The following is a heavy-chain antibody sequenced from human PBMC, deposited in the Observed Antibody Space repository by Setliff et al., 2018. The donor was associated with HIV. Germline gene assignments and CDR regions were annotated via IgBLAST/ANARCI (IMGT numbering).Heavy chain of an antibody. V-gene: IGHV4-4*08. Sequence: SETLSLTCSVSGGSINSYHWSWIRQSPGKGLEWIGYIYKSGTTYYSSSLKSRVTISADPSKNQFSLKLTSVTAADTAVYYCGRLSETAMASFDSWGQGTLVTVSS. CDR1: GGSINSYH. D-gene: IGHD5-18*01. CDR3: GRLSETAMASFDS. CDR2: IYKSGTT. J-gene: IGHJ4*02.